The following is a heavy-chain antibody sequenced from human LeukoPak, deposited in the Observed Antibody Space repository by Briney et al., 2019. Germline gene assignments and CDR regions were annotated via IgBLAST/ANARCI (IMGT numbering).Heavy chain of an antibody. D-gene: IGHD2-21*02. CDR1: GFTFSSYA. V-gene: IGHV3-23*01. J-gene: IGHJ4*02. CDR2: ISGSGGST. Sequence: GGSLRLSCAASGFTFSSYAMSWVRQAPGKGLEWVSTISGSGGSTYYADSVKGRFAISRDNAQNTLYLQMNSLRAEDTAVYYCARSASCGSNCHYYFDYWGQGTLVTVSS. CDR3: ARSASCGSNCHYYFDY.